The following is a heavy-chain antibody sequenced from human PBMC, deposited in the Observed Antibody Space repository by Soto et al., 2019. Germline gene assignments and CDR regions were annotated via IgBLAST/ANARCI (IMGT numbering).Heavy chain of an antibody. Sequence: QVQLVESGGGVVQPGRSLRLSCAASGFTFSSYGMHWVRQAPGKGLEWVAVISSDGSNKYYADSVKGRFTISRDNSKNTLYLQMNSLRAEDTAVYYCAKDRGQWFFDYWGQGTLVTVSS. V-gene: IGHV3-30*18. CDR3: AKDRGQWFFDY. D-gene: IGHD3-22*01. CDR1: GFTFSSYG. J-gene: IGHJ4*02. CDR2: ISSDGSNK.